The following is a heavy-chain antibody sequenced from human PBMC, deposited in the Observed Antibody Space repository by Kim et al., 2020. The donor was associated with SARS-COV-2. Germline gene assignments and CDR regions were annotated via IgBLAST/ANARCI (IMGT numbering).Heavy chain of an antibody. CDR1: GGSFSGYY. CDR2: INHSGST. V-gene: IGHV4-34*01. Sequence: SETLSLTCAVYGGSFSGYYWSWIRQPPGKGLEWIGEINHSGSTNYNPSLKSRVTISVDTSKNQFSLKLSSVTAADTAVYYCARTHASGRDGTNSFDLWGRGTLVTVSS. D-gene: IGHD2-8*01. J-gene: IGHJ2*01. CDR3: ARTHASGRDGTNSFDL.